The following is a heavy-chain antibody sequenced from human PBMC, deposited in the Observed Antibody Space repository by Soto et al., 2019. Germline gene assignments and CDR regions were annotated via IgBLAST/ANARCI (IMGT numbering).Heavy chain of an antibody. Sequence: PSETLSLTCTVSGGSISSSSYYWGWIRQPPGKGLEWIGSIYYSGSTYYNPSLKSRVTISVDTSKNQFSLKLSSVTAADTAVYYCARHLSWIQLWFAYDYWGQGTLVTVSS. J-gene: IGHJ4*02. D-gene: IGHD5-18*01. V-gene: IGHV4-39*01. CDR1: GGSISSSSYY. CDR3: ARHLSWIQLWFAYDY. CDR2: IYYSGST.